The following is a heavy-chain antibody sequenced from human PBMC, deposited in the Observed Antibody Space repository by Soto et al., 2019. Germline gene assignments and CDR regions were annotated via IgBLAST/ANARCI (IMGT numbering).Heavy chain of an antibody. V-gene: IGHV1-18*01. CDR2: IRAYNGNT. D-gene: IGHD2-15*01. CDR3: AREGRGAQVNYYYYYGMDV. Sequence: QVQLVQSGAEVKKPGASVKDSCKASDYTFTSYGISWVRQAPGQGHEWMGWIRAYNGNTNYAQKLQGRVTMTTDTYTSTAYMELRSLRSDDTAVYYCAREGRGAQVNYYYYYGMDVWGQGTTVKVSS. J-gene: IGHJ6*02. CDR1: DYTFTSYG.